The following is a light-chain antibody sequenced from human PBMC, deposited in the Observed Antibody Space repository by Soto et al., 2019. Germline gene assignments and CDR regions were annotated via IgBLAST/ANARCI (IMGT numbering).Light chain of an antibody. CDR1: QSVSLS. CDR2: DAS. CDR3: QERTGWPPWT. V-gene: IGKV3-11*01. J-gene: IGKJ1*01. Sequence: EIVLTQSPATFSLSPGGRATLSCRASQSVSLSLAWYQQKPGQAPRLLIYDASKRASGFPARFSGSGSGTDFTLTISSLEPEDFAVYYCQERTGWPPWTFGQGTKVDIK.